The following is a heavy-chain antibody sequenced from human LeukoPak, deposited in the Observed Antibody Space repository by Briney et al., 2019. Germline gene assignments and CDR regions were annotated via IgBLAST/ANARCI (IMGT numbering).Heavy chain of an antibody. Sequence: ASLKVSCKASGYTFTAYYMHWMRQAPGQGLEWMGWINPCSCSTNYAQKSQGRVTMTRDTSISTAYMELSRLRSDDTAVYYCARVAAYCSSTSCLGAYSMDVWGQGTTVTVSS. CDR3: ARVAAYCSSTSCLGAYSMDV. D-gene: IGHD2-2*01. V-gene: IGHV1-2*02. CDR1: GYTFTAYY. CDR2: INPCSCST. J-gene: IGHJ6*02.